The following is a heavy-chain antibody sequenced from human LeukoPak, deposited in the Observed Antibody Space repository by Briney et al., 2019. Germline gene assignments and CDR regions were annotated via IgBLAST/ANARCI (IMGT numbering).Heavy chain of an antibody. CDR1: GFTFSNYA. CDR2: IGSSGVGT. V-gene: IGHV3-23*01. J-gene: IGHJ6*02. D-gene: IGHD3-10*01. CDR3: AKGNPLVRYGMDV. Sequence: GGTLRLSCAASGFTFSNYAMTWVRQAPGKGLEWVSAIGSSGVGTYYAASVKGRFTISRDNSRYTLFLQMNSLRAEDTAVYYCAKGNPLVRYGMDVWGQGTTVTVSS.